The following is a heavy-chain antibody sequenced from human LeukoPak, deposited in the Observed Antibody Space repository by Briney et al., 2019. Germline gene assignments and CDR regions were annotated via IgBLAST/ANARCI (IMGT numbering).Heavy chain of an antibody. J-gene: IGHJ4*02. CDR2: MNTNSGNT. CDR1: GYTFTSYD. CDR3: ARRHFCDY. Sequence: ASVKVSCKPSGYTFTSYDINWVRQATGQGLEWMGWMNTNSGNTGYAKKFQGRVTMTRNTSISTAYMELSSLRSEDTAVYYCARRHFCDYWGQGTLVTVSS. D-gene: IGHD3-3*02. V-gene: IGHV1-8*01.